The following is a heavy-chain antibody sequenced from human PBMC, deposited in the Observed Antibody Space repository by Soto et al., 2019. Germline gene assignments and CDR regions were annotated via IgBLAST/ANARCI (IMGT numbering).Heavy chain of an antibody. CDR1: GGSFSGYY. CDR2: INDSGGT. Sequence: SETLSLTCSVYGGSFSGYYCTWIRQPPEKGRYCNVEINDSGGTDYNRPLNIRVTISLNTSKDSLSLKRGAVTAADAAVYYCARGPKGFSSSCYVDWGQGTLVTVSS. J-gene: IGHJ4*02. V-gene: IGHV4-34*01. D-gene: IGHD6-13*01. CDR3: ARGPKGFSSSCYVD.